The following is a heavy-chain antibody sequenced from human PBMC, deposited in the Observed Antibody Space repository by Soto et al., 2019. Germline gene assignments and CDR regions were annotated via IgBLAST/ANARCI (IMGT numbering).Heavy chain of an antibody. J-gene: IGHJ4*02. CDR3: ASYFLDY. CDR1: GYTFTSYA. D-gene: IGHD3-10*01. CDR2: ISAYNGNT. Sequence: QIQLLQSGTEVKKPGASVKVSCKASGYTFTSYAISWVRQAPGQGLEWMGWISAYNGNTASAQKFQGRVTMTIDTSTTPASMDLRSLRSDDTAVYYCASYFLDYWGQGTLVTVSS. V-gene: IGHV1-18*04.